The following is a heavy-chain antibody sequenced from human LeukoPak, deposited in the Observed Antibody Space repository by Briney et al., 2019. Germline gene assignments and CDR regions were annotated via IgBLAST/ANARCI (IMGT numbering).Heavy chain of an antibody. J-gene: IGHJ4*02. V-gene: IGHV1-46*01. CDR3: AREIKGIGLDY. Sequence: ASVTVSFKASGYTFTGYYMHWVRQAPGQGLEWMGIINPSGGSTSYAQKFQGRVTMTRDMSTSTVYMELSSLRSEDTAVYYCAREIKGIGLDYWGQGTLVTVSS. CDR2: INPSGGST. D-gene: IGHD3/OR15-3a*01. CDR1: GYTFTGYY.